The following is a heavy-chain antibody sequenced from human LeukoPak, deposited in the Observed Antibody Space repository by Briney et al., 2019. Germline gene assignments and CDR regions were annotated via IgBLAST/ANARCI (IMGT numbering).Heavy chain of an antibody. CDR1: GFTFSSYG. J-gene: IGHJ5*02. CDR3: AKSGTIAALNWFDP. Sequence: GGSLRLSCAASGFTFSSYGMHWVRQAPGKGLEWVAFIRYDGSNKYCADSVKGRFTISRDNSKNTLYLQMNSLRAEDTAVYYCAKSGTIAALNWFDPWGQGTLVTVSS. V-gene: IGHV3-30*02. D-gene: IGHD6-13*01. CDR2: IRYDGSNK.